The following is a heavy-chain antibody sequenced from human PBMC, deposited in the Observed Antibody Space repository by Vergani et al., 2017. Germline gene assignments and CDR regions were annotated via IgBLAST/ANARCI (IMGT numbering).Heavy chain of an antibody. CDR2: INAGNGHT. J-gene: IGHJ4*02. D-gene: IGHD5-18*01. CDR3: ASGYSYGRD. CDR1: GYTFTSYA. Sequence: QVQLVQSGAEVKKPGASVKVSCKASGYTFTSYAMHWVRQAPGQRLEWMGWINAGNGHTKYSQKFQGRVTITRDTSASTAYMELSSLRSEDTAVYYCASGYSYGRDWGQGTLVTVSS. V-gene: IGHV1-3*01.